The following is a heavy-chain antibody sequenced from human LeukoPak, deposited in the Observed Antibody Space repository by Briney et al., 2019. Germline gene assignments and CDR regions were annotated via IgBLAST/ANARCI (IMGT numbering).Heavy chain of an antibody. J-gene: IGHJ4*02. CDR1: GFTASSNY. D-gene: IGHD3-22*01. Sequence: GGSLRLSCAASGFTASSNYMSWVRQAPGKGLEWVSVIYSGGSTYYADSVKGRFTISRDNSKNTLYLQMNSLRAEDTAVYYCARDYYDSSGYYSYWGQGTLVTVSS. CDR3: ARDYYDSSGYYSY. V-gene: IGHV3-66*01. CDR2: IYSGGST.